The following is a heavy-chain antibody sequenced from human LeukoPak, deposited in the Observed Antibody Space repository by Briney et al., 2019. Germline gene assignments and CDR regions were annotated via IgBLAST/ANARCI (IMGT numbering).Heavy chain of an antibody. D-gene: IGHD6-13*01. CDR2: IYYSGST. CDR3: ARGRRRSWWDAHNWFDP. V-gene: IGHV4-31*03. CDR1: GGSISSGGYY. J-gene: IGHJ5*02. Sequence: PSETLSLTCTVSGGSISSGGYYWSWIRQHPGKGLEWIGYIYYSGSTYYNPSLKSRVTISVDTSKNQFSLKLSSVTAADTAVYYCARGRRRSWWDAHNWFDPWGQGTLVTVSS.